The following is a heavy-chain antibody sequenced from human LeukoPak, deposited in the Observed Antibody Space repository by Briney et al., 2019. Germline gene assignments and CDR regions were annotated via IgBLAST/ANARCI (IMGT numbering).Heavy chain of an antibody. V-gene: IGHV3-33*01. CDR3: ARGRYSGYDYVLDS. D-gene: IGHD5-12*01. J-gene: IGHJ5*01. Sequence: GGSLRLSCKGCGVGFINHGIHWVRQAPGKGPEWLATIWRGGSNVEYGDSVKGQVTISRDNSKSTLYLRITSLRDEDTAVYFCARGRYSGYDYVLDSWGQGTLVTVSS. CDR1: GVGFINHG. CDR2: IWRGGSNV.